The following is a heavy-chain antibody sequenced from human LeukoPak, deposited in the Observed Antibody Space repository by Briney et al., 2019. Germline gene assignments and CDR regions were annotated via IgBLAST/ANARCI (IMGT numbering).Heavy chain of an antibody. CDR3: ARAIDPTSPVIVVVPAAIPPDY. CDR1: GYTFTSYG. D-gene: IGHD2-2*02. CDR2: INPNSGGT. Sequence: ASVKVSCKASGYTFTSYGISWVRQAPGQGLEWMGWINPNSGGTNYAQKFQGRVTMTRDTSISTAYMELSRLRSDDTAVYYCARAIDPTSPVIVVVPAAIPPDYWGQGTLVTVSS. J-gene: IGHJ4*02. V-gene: IGHV1-2*02.